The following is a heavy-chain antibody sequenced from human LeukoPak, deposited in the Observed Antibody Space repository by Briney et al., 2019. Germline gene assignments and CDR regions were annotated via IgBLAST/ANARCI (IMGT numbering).Heavy chain of an antibody. D-gene: IGHD6-13*01. CDR2: ISGSGGST. CDR3: ARDPRVFSSSWYAYNWFDP. CDR1: GFTFSSYA. V-gene: IGHV3-23*01. J-gene: IGHJ5*02. Sequence: QPGGSLRLSCAASGFTFSSYAMSWVRQAPGKGLEWVSAISGSGGSTYYADSVKGRFTISRDNSKNTLYLQMNSLRAEDTAVYYCARDPRVFSSSWYAYNWFDPWGQGTLVTVSS.